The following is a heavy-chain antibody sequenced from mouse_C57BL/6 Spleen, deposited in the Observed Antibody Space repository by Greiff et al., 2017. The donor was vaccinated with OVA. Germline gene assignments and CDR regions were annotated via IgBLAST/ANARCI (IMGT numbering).Heavy chain of an antibody. Sequence: QVQLQQPGAELVRPGSSVKLSCKASGYTFTSYWMHWVKQKPIQGLEWIGNIDPSDSETHYNQKFKDKATLTVDKSPSTAYMQLSSLTSEDAAVYYWSRFDYGRDFDYWGQGTTLTVSS. CDR1: GYTFTSYW. CDR3: SRFDYGRDFDY. CDR2: IDPSDSET. D-gene: IGHD2-4*01. V-gene: IGHV1-52*01. J-gene: IGHJ2*01.